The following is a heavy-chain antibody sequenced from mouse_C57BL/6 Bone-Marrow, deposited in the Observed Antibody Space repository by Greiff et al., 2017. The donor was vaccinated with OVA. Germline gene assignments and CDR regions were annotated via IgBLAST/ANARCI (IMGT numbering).Heavy chain of an antibody. D-gene: IGHD2-3*01. Sequence: QVQLQQSGPGLVQPSQSLSITCTVSGFSFTSYGVHWVRQSPGKGLEWLGVIWRGGSTDYNAAFLSRLSITKNNSKSQVFFKMNGLQAEDTAIYYCAKNDGAYWGQGTLVTVSA. J-gene: IGHJ3*01. CDR1: GFSFTSYG. V-gene: IGHV2-5*01. CDR2: IWRGGST. CDR3: AKNDGAY.